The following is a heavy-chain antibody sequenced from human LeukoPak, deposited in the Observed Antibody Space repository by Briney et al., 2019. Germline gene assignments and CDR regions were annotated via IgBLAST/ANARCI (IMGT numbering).Heavy chain of an antibody. CDR2: IYYSGST. CDR1: GGSISSYY. CDR3: ARDFSSRYIFGYCSGGSCLPDY. J-gene: IGHJ4*02. Sequence: SETLSLTCTVSGGSISSYYWSWIRQPPGKGLEWIGYIYYSGSTNYNPSLKSRVTISVDKSKNQFSLKLSSVTAADTAVYYCARDFSSRYIFGYCSGGSCLPDYWGQGTLVTVSS. V-gene: IGHV4-59*12. D-gene: IGHD2-15*01.